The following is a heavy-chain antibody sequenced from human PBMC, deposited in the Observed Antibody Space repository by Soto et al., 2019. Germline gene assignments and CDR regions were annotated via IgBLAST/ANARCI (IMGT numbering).Heavy chain of an antibody. J-gene: IGHJ4*02. Sequence: SETLSLTCTVSGGSISSYYWSWIRQPPGKGLEWIGYIYYSGSTNYNPSLKSRVTISVDTSKNQFSLKLSSVTAADKAVYYCARAGYDILTGYYYFDYWGQGTLVTVSS. CDR3: ARAGYDILTGYYYFDY. V-gene: IGHV4-59*01. CDR1: GGSISSYY. CDR2: IYYSGST. D-gene: IGHD3-9*01.